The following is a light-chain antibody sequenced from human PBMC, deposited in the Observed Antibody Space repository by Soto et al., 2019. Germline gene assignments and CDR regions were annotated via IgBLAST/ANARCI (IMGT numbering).Light chain of an antibody. CDR3: KQYGYSPIT. Sequence: EIVLTQSPGTLSLSPGERATLSCRASQSVSSSHLAWYQHKPGQAHRLLIYAAYSRATGSPDRFSGGGSGTDFTLTIRRLEPEDFAVYYCKQYGYSPITFGQGTRLEIK. J-gene: IGKJ5*01. V-gene: IGKV3-20*01. CDR1: QSVSSSH. CDR2: AAY.